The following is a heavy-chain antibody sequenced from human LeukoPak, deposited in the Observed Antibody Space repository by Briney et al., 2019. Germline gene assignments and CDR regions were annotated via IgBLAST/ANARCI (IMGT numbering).Heavy chain of an antibody. J-gene: IGHJ4*02. D-gene: IGHD6-19*01. CDR1: GFTFSSYS. CDR3: ARGVKYSSGWYALYDY. CDR2: ISSSSSYI. Sequence: GGSLRLSCAASGFTFSSYSMNWVRQAPGKGLEWVSSISSSSSYIYYADSVKGRFTISRDNAKNSLYLQMNSLRAEDTAVYYCARGVKYSSGWYALYDYWGQGTLVTVSS. V-gene: IGHV3-21*01.